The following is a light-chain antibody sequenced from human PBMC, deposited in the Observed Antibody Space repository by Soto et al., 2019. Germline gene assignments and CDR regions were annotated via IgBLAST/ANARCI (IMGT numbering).Light chain of an antibody. CDR1: QSISNW. V-gene: IGKV1-5*03. J-gene: IGKJ1*01. CDR2: KAS. Sequence: DIQMTQSPSTLSASVGDRVTVTCRASQSISNWLAWYQQKPGKAPKLLIYKASSLESGVPSRFSGSGSGTEFTLTISSLQPHDFATYYCQQYNATFGQGTKVEIK. CDR3: QQYNAT.